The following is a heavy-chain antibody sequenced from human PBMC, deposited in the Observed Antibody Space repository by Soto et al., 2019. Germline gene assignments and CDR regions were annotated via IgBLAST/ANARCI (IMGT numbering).Heavy chain of an antibody. D-gene: IGHD5-12*01. CDR1: GFTFSVSA. Sequence: EVQLVESGGGLVQPGGSLKLSCAASGFTFSVSAMHWVRQASGKGLEWVGRVRSKGNNYATTYAASVKGRFTISRDDSKNTAYLQMNSLKTEDTAVYFCARFSASEPWYFDLWGRGTLVTVSS. V-gene: IGHV3-73*02. CDR2: VRSKGNNYAT. CDR3: ARFSASEPWYFDL. J-gene: IGHJ2*01.